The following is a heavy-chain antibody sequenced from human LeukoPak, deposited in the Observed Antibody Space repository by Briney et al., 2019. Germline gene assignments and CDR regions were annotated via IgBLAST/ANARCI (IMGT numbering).Heavy chain of an antibody. CDR2: INHSGST. Sequence: SETLSLTCAVYGGSFSGYYWSWIRQPPGKGLEWIGEINHSGSTNYNPSLKSRVTISVDTSKNQFSLKLSSVTAADTAVYYCAREAGPNDYWGQGTLVTVSS. CDR3: AREAGPNDY. V-gene: IGHV4-34*01. J-gene: IGHJ4*02. CDR1: GGSFSGYY.